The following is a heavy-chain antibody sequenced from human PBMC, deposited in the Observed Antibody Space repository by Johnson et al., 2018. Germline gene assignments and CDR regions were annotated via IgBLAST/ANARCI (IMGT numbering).Heavy chain of an antibody. D-gene: IGHD2-15*01. CDR2: IWYDGSNK. Sequence: QVLLVQSGGGVVQPGRSXRLSCAASGFTFSSYGMHWVRQAPGKGLEWVAVIWYDGSNKYYADSVKGRFTISRDNSKNTLYLQMNSLRAEETAVYYCARDWVVVAATDSFDIWGQGTMVTVSS. CDR1: GFTFSSYG. CDR3: ARDWVVVAATDSFDI. J-gene: IGHJ3*02. V-gene: IGHV3-33*01.